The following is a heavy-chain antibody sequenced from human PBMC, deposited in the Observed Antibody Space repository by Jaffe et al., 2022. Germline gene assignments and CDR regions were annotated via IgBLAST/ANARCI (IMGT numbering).Heavy chain of an antibody. Sequence: QVQLQESGPGLVKPSQTLSLTCTVSGGSISSGSYYWSWIRQPAGKGLEWIGRIYTSGSTNYNPSLKSRVTISVDTSKNQFSLKLSSVTAADTAVYYCARAGIFWFGELLYRNWFDPWGQGTLVTVSS. CDR3: ARAGIFWFGELLYRNWFDP. CDR1: GGSISSGSYY. J-gene: IGHJ5*02. CDR2: IYTSGST. D-gene: IGHD3-10*01. V-gene: IGHV4-61*02.